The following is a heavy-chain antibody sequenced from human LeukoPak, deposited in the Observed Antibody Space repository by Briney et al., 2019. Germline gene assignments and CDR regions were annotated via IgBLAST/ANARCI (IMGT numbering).Heavy chain of an antibody. CDR2: ITREGSAS. CDR3: AKDWHNGDDPLFDY. CDR1: GFTFSSHS. J-gene: IGHJ4*02. V-gene: IGHV3-7*05. D-gene: IGHD2-8*01. Sequence: GGSLRLPCVVSGFTFSSHSMSWVRQAPGKGLEWVADITREGSASYYVDSVKGRFSISRDNAKNSLYLQMNSLRAEDTAMYYCAKDWHNGDDPLFDYWGQGTVVTVSS.